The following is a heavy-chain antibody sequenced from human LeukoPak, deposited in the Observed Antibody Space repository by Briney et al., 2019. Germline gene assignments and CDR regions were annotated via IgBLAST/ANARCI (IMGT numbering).Heavy chain of an antibody. Sequence: GGSLRLSCAASGFTFSSYWMSRVRQAPGKGLEWVANIKQDGSEKYYVDSVKGRFTISRDNAKNSLYLQMNSLRAEDTAVYYCAREGYYGSGSYWSPFYYYGMDVWGQGTTVTVSS. CDR1: GFTFSSYW. D-gene: IGHD3-10*01. CDR3: AREGYYGSGSYWSPFYYYGMDV. CDR2: IKQDGSEK. V-gene: IGHV3-7*01. J-gene: IGHJ6*02.